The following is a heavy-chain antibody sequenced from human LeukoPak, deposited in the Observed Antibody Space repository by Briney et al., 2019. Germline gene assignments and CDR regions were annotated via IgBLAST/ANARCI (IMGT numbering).Heavy chain of an antibody. CDR3: ARDGRRYYGSGSYLDY. CDR1: GYTFTSYG. J-gene: IGHJ4*02. D-gene: IGHD3-10*01. Sequence: ASVKVSCKASGYTFTSYGISWVRQAPGQGLEWMGWISAYNGNTNYAQKLQGRVTMTTDTSTSTAYMELRSLRSDDTSVYYCARDGRRYYGSGSYLDYWGQGTLVTVSS. CDR2: ISAYNGNT. V-gene: IGHV1-18*01.